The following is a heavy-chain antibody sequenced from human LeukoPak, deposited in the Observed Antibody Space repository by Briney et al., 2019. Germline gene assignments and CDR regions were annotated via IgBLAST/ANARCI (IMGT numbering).Heavy chain of an antibody. Sequence: ASVKVSCKTSGYTFSTFSIHWVRQAPGQGLEWMGIINPSGGSTNYAQKFQGRVTMTRDTSTSTVYMELSSLRSEDTAVYYCARASGWMFDYWGQGTLVTVSS. V-gene: IGHV1-46*01. CDR2: INPSGGST. CDR3: ARASGWMFDY. J-gene: IGHJ4*02. CDR1: GYTFSTFS. D-gene: IGHD6-19*01.